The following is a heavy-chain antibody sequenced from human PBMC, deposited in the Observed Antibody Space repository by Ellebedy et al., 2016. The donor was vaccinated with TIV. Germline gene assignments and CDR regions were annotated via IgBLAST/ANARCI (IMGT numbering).Heavy chain of an antibody. J-gene: IGHJ5*02. Sequence: MPSETLSLTCTVPGGSISSNYWSWIRQPPGKGLEWIGYMYYSGSTNYNPSLKSRVTMSVDTSKTQFSLKLSSVTTADTAVYYCARGEDPIWFDPWGQGTLVTVSS. CDR2: MYYSGST. CDR1: GGSISSNY. D-gene: IGHD1-26*01. V-gene: IGHV4-59*01. CDR3: ARGEDPIWFDP.